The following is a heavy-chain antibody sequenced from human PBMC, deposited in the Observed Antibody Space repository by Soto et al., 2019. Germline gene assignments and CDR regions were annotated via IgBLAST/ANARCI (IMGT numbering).Heavy chain of an antibody. CDR3: AKVKGYYYGSGSYPHFDY. Sequence: GGSLRLSCAASGFTFSSYAMSWVRQAPGKGLEWVSAISGSGGSTYYADSVKGRFTISRDNSKNTLYLQMNSLRAEDTAVYYCAKVKGYYYGSGSYPHFDYWGQGTLVTVSS. CDR1: GFTFSSYA. D-gene: IGHD3-10*01. V-gene: IGHV3-23*01. J-gene: IGHJ4*02. CDR2: ISGSGGST.